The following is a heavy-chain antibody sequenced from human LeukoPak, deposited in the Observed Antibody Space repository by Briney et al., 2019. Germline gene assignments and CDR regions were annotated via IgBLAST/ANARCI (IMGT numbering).Heavy chain of an antibody. V-gene: IGHV1-8*01. D-gene: IGHD2/OR15-2a*01. Sequence: VKVSCKASGYTFTSYDINWVRQATGQGLEWIGWMKPNRGNTGYAQTFQGRVTMTRNTSISTAYMELSSLRSEDTAVYYCARVFDYLDYGMDVWGQGTTVTVSS. J-gene: IGHJ6*02. CDR1: GYTFTSYD. CDR3: ARVFDYLDYGMDV. CDR2: MKPNRGNT.